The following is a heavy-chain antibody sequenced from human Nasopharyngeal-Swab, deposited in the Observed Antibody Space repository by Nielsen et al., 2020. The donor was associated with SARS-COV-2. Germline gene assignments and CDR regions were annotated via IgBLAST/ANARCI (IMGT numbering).Heavy chain of an antibody. CDR1: GYTFTRYA. J-gene: IGHJ5*02. CDR3: VRDQAMARPNWFDP. V-gene: IGHV7-4-1*02. D-gene: IGHD5-18*01. CDR2: IATPTGHP. Sequence: ASVKVSCKASGYTFTRYAINRLRQAPGQGPEWMGWIATPTGHPTYAQGFTGRFVFSLDTSVATAYPHINSLKTEDTAIYYCVRDQAMARPNWFDPWGQGTLVTVSS.